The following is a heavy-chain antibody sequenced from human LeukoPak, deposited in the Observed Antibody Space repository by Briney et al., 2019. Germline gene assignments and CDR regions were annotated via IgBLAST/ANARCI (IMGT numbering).Heavy chain of an antibody. Sequence: SETLSLTCAVYGGSFSGYYWSWIRQPPGKGLEWIGEIDHSGSTNYNPSLKRRVTISVDTSKNQFSLKLSSVTAADTAVYYCARGGRDTMVRGVIPLDYWGQGTLVTVSS. V-gene: IGHV4-34*01. D-gene: IGHD3-10*01. J-gene: IGHJ4*02. CDR2: IDHSGST. CDR3: ARGGRDTMVRGVIPLDY. CDR1: GGSFSGYY.